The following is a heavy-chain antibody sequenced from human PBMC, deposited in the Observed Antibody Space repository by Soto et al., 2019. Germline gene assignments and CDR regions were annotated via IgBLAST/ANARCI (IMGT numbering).Heavy chain of an antibody. V-gene: IGHV3-73*01. CDR2: IRSKANSYAT. CDR1: GFTFSGSA. CDR3: TRQEGVRFLSY. J-gene: IGHJ4*02. Sequence: GGSLRLSCAASGFTFSGSAMHWVRQASGKGLEWVGRIRSKANSYATAYAASVKGRFTISRDDSKNTAYLQMNSLKTEDTAVYYCTRQEGVRFLSYWGQGTLVTVSS. D-gene: IGHD3-3*01.